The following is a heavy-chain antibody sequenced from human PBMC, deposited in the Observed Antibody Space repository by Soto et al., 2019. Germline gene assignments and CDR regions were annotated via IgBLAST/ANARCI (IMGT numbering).Heavy chain of an antibody. J-gene: IGHJ4*02. CDR1: GFTFSDHY. Sequence: EVQLVESGGGLVQPGGSLRLSCAASGFTFSDHYMDWVRQAPGKGLEWVGLTRNKANSYTTEYAASVKGRFTISRDDSKNSLYLQMTSLKTEDTAVYYCARSSAVVRGVLDYWGQGTLVTVSS. V-gene: IGHV3-72*01. D-gene: IGHD3-10*01. CDR2: TRNKANSYTT. CDR3: ARSSAVVRGVLDY.